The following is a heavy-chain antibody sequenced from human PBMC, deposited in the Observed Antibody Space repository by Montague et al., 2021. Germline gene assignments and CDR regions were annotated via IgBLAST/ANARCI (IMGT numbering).Heavy chain of an antibody. CDR1: GFPFRTYA. CDR3: AKNGGAAEHYHYHIDV. CDR2: IFSDGSGT. D-gene: IGHD1-26*01. V-gene: IGHV3-23*03. J-gene: IGHJ6*02. Sequence: SLRLSCAASGFPFRTYAMSWVRQAPGKGLQWVSLIFSDGSGTFYXDSVKGRFTISRDNSKNILSLQMNSLRVDDTAVYYCAKNGGAAEHYHYHIDVWGQGTTVIVSS.